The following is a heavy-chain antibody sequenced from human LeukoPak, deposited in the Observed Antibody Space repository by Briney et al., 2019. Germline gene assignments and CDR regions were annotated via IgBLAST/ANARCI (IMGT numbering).Heavy chain of an antibody. Sequence: PSETLSLTCTVSGGSISSYYWSWIRQPPGKGLERNGYIYYTGSTNYNPSLKSRVTSLVDTSKNQFSLKLSSVTAADTAEYYCAGEEVAVAAGSAFDIWGQGTMVTVSS. CDR2: IYYTGST. D-gene: IGHD6-19*01. V-gene: IGHV4-59*01. CDR1: GGSISSYY. CDR3: AGEEVAVAAGSAFDI. J-gene: IGHJ3*02.